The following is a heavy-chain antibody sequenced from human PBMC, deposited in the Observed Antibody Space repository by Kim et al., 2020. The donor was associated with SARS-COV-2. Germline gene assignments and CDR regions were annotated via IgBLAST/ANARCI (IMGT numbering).Heavy chain of an antibody. CDR1: GLIVSGNY. D-gene: IGHD1-26*01. CDR3: ARVYFINWFDP. V-gene: IGHV3-66*01. J-gene: IGHJ5*02. CDR2: IYSDGSA. Sequence: GGSLRLSCAAPGLIVSGNYISWVRQAPGKGLEWVSVIYSDGSASYIDSVKGRFTISRDNSKNTLYLQMNSLRAEDTAVYYCARVYFINWFDPWGQGTLVTVSA.